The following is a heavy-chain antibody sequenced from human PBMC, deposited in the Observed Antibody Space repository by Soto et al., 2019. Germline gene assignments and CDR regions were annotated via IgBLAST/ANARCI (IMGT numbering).Heavy chain of an antibody. Sequence: ASVKVSCKASGGTFSSYAISWVRQAPGQGLEWMGRIIPILGIANYAQKFQGRVTITADKSTSTAYMELSSLRSEDTAVYYCARYGDYGGDYFDYWGQGTLVTVSS. CDR3: ARYGDYGGDYFDY. CDR1: GGTFSSYA. D-gene: IGHD4-17*01. V-gene: IGHV1-69*04. CDR2: IIPILGIA. J-gene: IGHJ4*02.